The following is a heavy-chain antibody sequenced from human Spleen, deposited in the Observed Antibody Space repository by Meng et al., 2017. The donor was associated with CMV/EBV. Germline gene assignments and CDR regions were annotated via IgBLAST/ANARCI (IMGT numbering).Heavy chain of an antibody. V-gene: IGHV1-69*06. CDR2: IIPISGTE. CDR3: ARDGRGYCSSTSCYKGWFDP. D-gene: IGHD2-2*02. J-gene: IGHJ5*02. Sequence: FSDYAVSWVRQAPGQGLEWMGGIIPISGTENYPQKFQGRVTITADKSTSTAYMELSSLRSEDTAVYYCARDGRGYCSSTSCYKGWFDPWGQGTLVTVSS. CDR1: FSDYA.